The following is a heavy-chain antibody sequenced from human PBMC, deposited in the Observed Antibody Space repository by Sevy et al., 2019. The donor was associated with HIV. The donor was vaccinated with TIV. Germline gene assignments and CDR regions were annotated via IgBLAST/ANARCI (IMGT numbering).Heavy chain of an antibody. CDR3: ASSYYYDSSGYYWFDY. Sequence: SETLSLTCTVSGGSISSYYWSWIRQPAGKGLEWIGRIYTSGSTNYNPSLKSRVTMSVDTSKNQFSLKLSFVTAADMAVYYCASSYYYDSSGYYWFDYWGQGTLVTVSS. V-gene: IGHV4-4*07. CDR1: GGSISSYY. CDR2: IYTSGST. D-gene: IGHD3-22*01. J-gene: IGHJ4*02.